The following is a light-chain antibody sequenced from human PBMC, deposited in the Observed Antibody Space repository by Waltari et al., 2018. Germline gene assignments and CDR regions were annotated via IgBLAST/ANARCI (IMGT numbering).Light chain of an antibody. CDR1: QSISRY. CDR2: EAS. CDR3: QNHERLPAT. Sequence: IVLTQSPGTLSLSPGERATLSCRASQSISRYLVWYQQKPGQPPRLLIYEASRRATGIPDRLRGGWSGTDFSLTISRLEPEDFGVYYCQNHERLPATFGQGTRVEI. J-gene: IGKJ1*01. V-gene: IGKV3-20*01.